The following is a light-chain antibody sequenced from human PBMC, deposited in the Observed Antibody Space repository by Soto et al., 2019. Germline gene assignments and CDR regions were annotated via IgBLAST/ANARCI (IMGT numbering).Light chain of an antibody. J-gene: IGKJ1*01. V-gene: IGKV3-20*01. Sequence: EIVMTQSPDTLSVSPGERATLSCRASQSVSSNCAWYQQNPGPAPRLLISGASSRATGIPDRFTGSGSGTDFTLTISRLEPEDFAVYYCQQYGSSPRTFGQGTNADI. CDR3: QQYGSSPRT. CDR1: QSVSSN. CDR2: GAS.